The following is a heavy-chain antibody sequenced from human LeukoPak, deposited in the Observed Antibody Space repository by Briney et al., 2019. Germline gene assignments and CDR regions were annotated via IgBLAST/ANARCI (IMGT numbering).Heavy chain of an antibody. V-gene: IGHV3-23*01. CDR2: ISGSGGST. CDR3: ADCSSTSCFVGFDY. Sequence: PGGSLSLSCAASGFTFSSYAMSWVRQAPGKGLEWVSAISGSGGSTYYADSVKGRFTISRDNSKNTLYLQMNSLRAEDTAVYYCADCSSTSCFVGFDYWGQGTLVTASS. CDR1: GFTFSSYA. J-gene: IGHJ4*02. D-gene: IGHD2-2*01.